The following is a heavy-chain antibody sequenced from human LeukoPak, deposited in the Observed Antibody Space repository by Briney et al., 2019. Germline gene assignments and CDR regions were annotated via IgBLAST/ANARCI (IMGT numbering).Heavy chain of an antibody. V-gene: IGHV3-23*01. CDR1: GFTLSNYG. J-gene: IGHJ4*02. CDR2: MSGSGGST. CDR3: ATRGVVIRVILVGFHKEAYYFDS. Sequence: GGSLRLSCAVSGFTLSNYGMSWVRQAPGKGLEWVAGMSGSGGSTNYADSVKGRFTISRDNPKNTLYLQMKILRAEDTAVYFCATRGVVIRVILVGFHKEAYYFDSWGQGALVTVSS. D-gene: IGHD3-22*01.